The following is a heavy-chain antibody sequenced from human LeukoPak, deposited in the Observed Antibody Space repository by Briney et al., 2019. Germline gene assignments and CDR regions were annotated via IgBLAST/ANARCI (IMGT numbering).Heavy chain of an antibody. Sequence: PSETLSLTCTVSGGSFSSSFYYWGWIRQAPGKGLEWISSIRSSSSSVDYADSVKGRFTTSRDNAKNSLYLQMNSLRDEDTAVYYCARDIYDSGGYYRHLPADCWGQGTLVTVSS. CDR3: ARDIYDSGGYYRHLPADC. CDR2: IRSSSSSV. V-gene: IGHV3-48*02. J-gene: IGHJ4*02. D-gene: IGHD3-22*01. CDR1: GGSFSSSFYY.